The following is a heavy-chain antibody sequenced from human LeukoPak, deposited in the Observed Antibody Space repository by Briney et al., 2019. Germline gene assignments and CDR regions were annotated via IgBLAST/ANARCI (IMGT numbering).Heavy chain of an antibody. V-gene: IGHV3-74*01. CDR1: GFIFNDYW. Sequence: GGSLRLSCAASGFIFNDYWMHWVRQGPGKGLVWVSRINSDETTTTYADSVKGRFTISRDNAKNTLYLQMNSLRAEDTAVYYCARAGQGFDSWGQGTLVTVSA. J-gene: IGHJ5*01. CDR3: ARAGQGFDS. CDR2: INSDETTT.